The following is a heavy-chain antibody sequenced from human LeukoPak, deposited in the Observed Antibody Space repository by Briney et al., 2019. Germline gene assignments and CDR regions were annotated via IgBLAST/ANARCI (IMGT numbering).Heavy chain of an antibody. J-gene: IGHJ4*02. CDR2: IYYSGST. V-gene: IGHV4-59*01. CDR3: ARGLYSSGWYSCDY. CDR1: GGSISSYY. Sequence: SETLSFTCTVSGGSISSYYWSWIRQPPGKGLEWIGYIYYSGSTNYNPSLKSRVTISVDTSKNQFSLKLSSVTAADTAVYYCARGLYSSGWYSCDYWGQGTLVTVSS. D-gene: IGHD6-19*01.